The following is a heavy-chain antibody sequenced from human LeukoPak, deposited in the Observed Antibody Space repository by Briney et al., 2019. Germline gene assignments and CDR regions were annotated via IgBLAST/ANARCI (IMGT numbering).Heavy chain of an antibody. Sequence: ESSETQSLTRAVYGGSFSGYYWGWIRQTPGKGLEWIGEINHSGSTNYNPSLKSRVTISVDTSKNQFSLKLSSVTAADTAVYYCARGLSPSGYGDYGAIDYWGQGTLVTVSS. V-gene: IGHV4-34*01. J-gene: IGHJ4*02. CDR1: GGSFSGYY. CDR2: INHSGST. CDR3: ARGLSPSGYGDYGAIDY. D-gene: IGHD4-17*01.